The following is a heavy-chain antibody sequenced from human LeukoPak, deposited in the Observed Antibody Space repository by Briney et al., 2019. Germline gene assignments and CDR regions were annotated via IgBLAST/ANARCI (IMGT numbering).Heavy chain of an antibody. CDR1: GYTFTSYD. CDR3: ARARRRGWNWFDP. CDR2: MNPNSGNT. J-gene: IGHJ5*02. V-gene: IGHV1-8*01. Sequence: ASVKVSCKASGYTFTSYDINWVRQATGQGLEWMGWMNPNSGNTGYAQKFQGGVTMTRNTSISTAYMELSSLRSEDTAVYYCARARRRGWNWFDPWGQGTLVTVSS. D-gene: IGHD6-19*01.